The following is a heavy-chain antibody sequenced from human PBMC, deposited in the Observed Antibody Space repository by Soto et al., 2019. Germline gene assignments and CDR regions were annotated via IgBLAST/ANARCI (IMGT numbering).Heavy chain of an antibody. Sequence: ASVKVSCKVSGYTLTELSMHWVRQAPGKGLEWMGGFDPEDGETIYAQKFQGRVTLTRDTSASTAYMELSSLRSEDTAVYYCASCPQNCITSSPCCLFFDYWGQGTLVTVSS. CDR1: GYTLTELS. CDR2: FDPEDGET. D-gene: IGHD3-10*01. CDR3: ASCPQNCITSSPCCLFFDY. V-gene: IGHV1-24*01. J-gene: IGHJ4*02.